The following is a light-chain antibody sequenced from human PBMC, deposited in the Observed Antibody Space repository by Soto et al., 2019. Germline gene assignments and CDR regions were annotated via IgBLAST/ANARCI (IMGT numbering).Light chain of an antibody. CDR2: EVT. CDR1: SFDVGGFNS. J-gene: IGLJ1*01. V-gene: IGLV2-14*01. Sequence: SALTHPASLAGSPCQSISISCTGTSFDVGGFNSVSWYQQHPGKVPKLMIFEVTNRPAGISSRFSGSKSGNTASLSISGLQAEDEADYYCSSYASGSIYVFGTGTKVTVL. CDR3: SSYASGSIYV.